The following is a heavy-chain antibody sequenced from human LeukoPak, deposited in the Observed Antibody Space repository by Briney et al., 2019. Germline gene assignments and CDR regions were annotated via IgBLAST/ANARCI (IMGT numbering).Heavy chain of an antibody. J-gene: IGHJ4*02. CDR1: GGSFSGYY. CDR3: ARAITYYYDSIGYYFDH. Sequence: SETLSLTCAVYGGSFSGYYWSWLRQPPGKGLEWIGEINHSGSTNYNPSLKRRVTISVDTSKNQFSLKLGSVTAADTAVYYCARAITYYYDSIGYYFDHWGQGTLVTVSS. CDR2: INHSGST. D-gene: IGHD3-22*01. V-gene: IGHV4-34*01.